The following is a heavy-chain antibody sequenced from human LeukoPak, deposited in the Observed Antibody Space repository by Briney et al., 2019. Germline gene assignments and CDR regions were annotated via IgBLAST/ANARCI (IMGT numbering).Heavy chain of an antibody. J-gene: IGHJ4*02. V-gene: IGHV3-49*04. Sequence: PGGSLRLSCTASGFTLGDYAMSWVRQAPGKGMEWVGFIRSKAYGGTKEYAASVKGRLSISRDDSKSIAYLQMDSLKTAYTAVYYCTRYRNIVVVPAAIVDYWGQGTLVTVSS. CDR1: GFTLGDYA. CDR2: IRSKAYGGTK. D-gene: IGHD2-2*01. CDR3: TRYRNIVVVPAAIVDY.